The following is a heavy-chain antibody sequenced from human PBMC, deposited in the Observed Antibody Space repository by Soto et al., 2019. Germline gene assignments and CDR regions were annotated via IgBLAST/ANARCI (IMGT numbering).Heavy chain of an antibody. CDR1: GGSIRNYF. CDR3: VRDVESPGISGSWGAFDI. D-gene: IGHD1-20*01. J-gene: IGHJ3*02. V-gene: IGHV4-4*07. CDR2: IYSSGNT. Sequence: QVQLQESVPGLVKPSETLSLICTVSGGSIRNYFWPWIRQPAGKGLEWIGRIYSSGNTVYNASLKSRVTMSIDMSKNQFSLKLSSMTAADTAVYYCVRDVESPGISGSWGAFDIWGQGTVVTVSS.